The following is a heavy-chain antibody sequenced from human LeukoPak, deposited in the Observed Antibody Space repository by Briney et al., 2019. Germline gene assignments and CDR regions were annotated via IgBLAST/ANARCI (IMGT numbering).Heavy chain of an antibody. CDR2: ISAYNGNT. V-gene: IGHV1-18*01. CDR1: GYTFTSYG. D-gene: IGHD2-2*01. CDR3: ARVPLYCSSTSCWGEIFDY. J-gene: IGHJ4*02. Sequence: ASVKVSCKASGYTFTSYGISWVRQAPGQGLEWMGWISAYNGNTNYAQKLQGRVTMTTDTSTSTAYMELRSLRSDDTAVYYCARVPLYCSSTSCWGEIFDYWGQGTLVTVSS.